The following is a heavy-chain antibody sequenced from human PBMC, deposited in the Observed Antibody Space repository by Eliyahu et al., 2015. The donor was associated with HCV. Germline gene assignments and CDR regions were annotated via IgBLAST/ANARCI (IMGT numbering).Heavy chain of an antibody. CDR3: ARDSGPMVRGAGMFDP. Sequence: QVQLVQSGAXVKKPGASVKVSCXXSGYTFTGXYMHWVRQAPGQGXGWMGXINPNSGGXNYAQKFQGWVTMTRDTSISTAYMELSRLRSDDTAVYYCARDSGPMVRGAGMFDPWGQGTLVTVSS. CDR1: GYTFTGXY. CDR2: INPNSGGX. J-gene: IGHJ5*02. D-gene: IGHD3-10*01. V-gene: IGHV1-2*04.